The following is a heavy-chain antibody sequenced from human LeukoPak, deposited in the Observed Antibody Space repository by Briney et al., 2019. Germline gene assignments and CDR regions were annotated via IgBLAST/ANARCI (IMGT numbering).Heavy chain of an antibody. CDR1: RYTFTGYY. D-gene: IGHD5-24*01. CDR3: ARDKRWLQSTLDH. CDR2: INPNSGGT. V-gene: IGHV1-2*06. J-gene: IGHJ4*02. Sequence: GASVKVSCKASRYTFTGYYMHWVRQAPGQGLEWLGRINPNSGGTNYAQKFQGRVTMTSDTSISTAYMVLSRLRSDDTAVYYCARDKRWLQSTLDHWGQGTLVTVSS.